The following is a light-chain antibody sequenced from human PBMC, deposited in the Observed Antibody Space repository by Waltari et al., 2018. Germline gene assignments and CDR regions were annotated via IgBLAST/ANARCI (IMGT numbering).Light chain of an antibody. CDR1: PRVANTY. Sequence: VLTQSPGTLSLSPGERATLSCRASPRVANTYLAWYQQKPGQAPSLLIYAASSRATGIPDRFSGSVSGIEFTLTISRLEPEDSAVYYCHQYGLSARTFGQGTKVEI. CDR3: HQYGLSART. V-gene: IGKV3-20*01. J-gene: IGKJ1*01. CDR2: AAS.